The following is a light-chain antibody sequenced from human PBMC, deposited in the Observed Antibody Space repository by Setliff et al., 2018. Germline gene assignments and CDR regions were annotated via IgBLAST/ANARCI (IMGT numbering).Light chain of an antibody. Sequence: QSVLTQPASVSGSPGQSIAVSCTGSGSDVGAYKFVSWYQQRPGKAPRLMIYDVSNRPSGVSDRFSGSKSGNTASLTISGLQAEDEADYYCCSYTGTSTPDVFGTGTKVNVL. J-gene: IGLJ1*01. V-gene: IGLV2-14*01. CDR2: DVS. CDR3: CSYTGTSTPDV. CDR1: GSDVGAYKF.